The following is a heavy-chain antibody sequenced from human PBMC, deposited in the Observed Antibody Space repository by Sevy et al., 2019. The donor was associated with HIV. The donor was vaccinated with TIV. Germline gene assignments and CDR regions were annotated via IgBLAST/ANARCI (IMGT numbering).Heavy chain of an antibody. CDR2: ISSSSSYI. CDR1: GFTFSSYS. J-gene: IGHJ6*02. V-gene: IGHV3-21*01. CDR3: AVAVGIAVAAPSYYYGMDV. D-gene: IGHD6-19*01. Sequence: GGCLRLSCAASGFTFSSYSMNWVRQAPGKGLEWLSSISSSSSYIYYADSVKGRFTISRDNAKNSLYLQMNSLRAEDTAVYYCAVAVGIAVAAPSYYYGMDVWGQGTTVTVSS.